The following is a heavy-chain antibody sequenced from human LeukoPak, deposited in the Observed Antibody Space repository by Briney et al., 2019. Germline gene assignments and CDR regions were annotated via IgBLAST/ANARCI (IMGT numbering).Heavy chain of an antibody. D-gene: IGHD6-19*01. CDR3: AKDGDSSGWYRYFDY. J-gene: IGHJ4*02. CDR2: ISGSGGST. V-gene: IGHV3-23*01. Sequence: GGSLRLSCAASGVTFSSYAMSWVRQAPGKGLEWVSAISGSGGSTYYADSVKGRFTISRDNSKNTLYLQMNSLRAEDTAVYYCAKDGDSSGWYRYFDYWGQGTLVTVSS. CDR1: GVTFSSYA.